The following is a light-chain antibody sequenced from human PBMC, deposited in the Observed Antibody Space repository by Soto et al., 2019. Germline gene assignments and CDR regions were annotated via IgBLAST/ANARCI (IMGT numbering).Light chain of an antibody. CDR1: NPNIGAGND. Sequence: QSVLTQPPSVSGAPGQTVTTSSRGSNPNIGAGNDLHWYQQLPGTAPKLLIHSNYLRASGVPDRFSASKSVTSASLAIIGLQADDEADYYCQSYDTRLGDWVFGGGTKLTVL. CDR3: QSYDTRLGDWV. V-gene: IGLV1-40*01. CDR2: SNY. J-gene: IGLJ3*02.